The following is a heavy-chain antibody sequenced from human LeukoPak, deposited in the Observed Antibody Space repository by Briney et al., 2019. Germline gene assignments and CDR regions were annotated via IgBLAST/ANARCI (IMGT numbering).Heavy chain of an antibody. CDR2: ISVYNGHT. CDR3: ARFCSGGGCYHNWFDP. CDR1: GYTFTTYG. Sequence: ASVKVSCKASGYTFTTYGISWVRQAPGQRLEWMGWISVYNGHTKYAQKLQDRVTMTTDTSTNTAYMELRSLRSDDTAVYYCARFCSGGGCYHNWFDPWGQGTLVTVSS. V-gene: IGHV1-18*01. D-gene: IGHD2-15*01. J-gene: IGHJ5*02.